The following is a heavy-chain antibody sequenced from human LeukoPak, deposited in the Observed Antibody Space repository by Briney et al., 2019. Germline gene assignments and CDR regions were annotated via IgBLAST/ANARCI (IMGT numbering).Heavy chain of an antibody. CDR1: GFTFRSAW. CDR3: AQDSDGYSN. J-gene: IGHJ4*02. Sequence: GGSLRLFCAASGFTFRSAWMSWLRQAPGKGLEWVANIKEDGTKDYYVDAVKGRFTISRDNAKNSLYLQMNYLRAEDTAVYYCAQDSDGYSNWGQGTLVTVSS. V-gene: IGHV3-7*01. D-gene: IGHD5-18*01. CDR2: IKEDGTKD.